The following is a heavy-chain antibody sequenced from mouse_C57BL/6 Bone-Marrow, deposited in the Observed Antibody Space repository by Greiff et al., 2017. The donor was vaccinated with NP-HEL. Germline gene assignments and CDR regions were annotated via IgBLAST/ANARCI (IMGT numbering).Heavy chain of an antibody. CDR1: GYTFTSYW. J-gene: IGHJ2*01. CDR3: ARFEGYYPYYFDY. CDR2: IDPSDSYT. Sequence: VQLQQPGAELVRPGTSVKLSCKASGYTFTSYWMHWVKQRPGQGLEWIGVIDPSDSYTNYNQKFKGKATLTVDTSSSTAYMQLSSLTSEDSAVYYCARFEGYYPYYFDYWGQGTTLTVS. V-gene: IGHV1-59*01. D-gene: IGHD2-3*01.